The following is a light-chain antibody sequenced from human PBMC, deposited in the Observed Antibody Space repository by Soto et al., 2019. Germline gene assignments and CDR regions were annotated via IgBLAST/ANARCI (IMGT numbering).Light chain of an antibody. J-gene: IGKJ5*01. CDR3: QQRSNWPAN. CDR2: GAS. Sequence: DIVLTQSPATLSLSPGERATLSCRASQTITTYLAWYQQKPGQPPRLLIYGASNMATGIPARFSGSGSGTDFTLTISNLEPEDFAVYYCQQRSNWPANFGQGTRLEIK. CDR1: QTITTY. V-gene: IGKV3-11*01.